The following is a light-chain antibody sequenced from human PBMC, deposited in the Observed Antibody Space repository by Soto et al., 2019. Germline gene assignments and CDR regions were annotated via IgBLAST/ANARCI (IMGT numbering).Light chain of an antibody. Sequence: QSALTQPPSVSGSPGQSGTISCTGTSSDVGSYNRVSWYQQPPDTAPKLMIYEVTNRPSGVPDRFSGSKSGNTASLTISGLQAEDEADYYCSSYRVNSTYVFGTGTKVT. J-gene: IGLJ1*01. CDR3: SSYRVNSTYV. CDR1: SSDVGSYNR. V-gene: IGLV2-18*02. CDR2: EVT.